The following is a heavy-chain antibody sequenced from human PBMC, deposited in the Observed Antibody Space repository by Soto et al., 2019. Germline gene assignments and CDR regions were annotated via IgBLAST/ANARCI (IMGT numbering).Heavy chain of an antibody. Sequence: GGSPRLSCAASGFTFSSYWMHWVRQAPGKGLLWVSRINAGGSSTNYVDSVKGRFTISRDNTKNTLYLQMNSLRAEDTAVYYCARGTTSAGTGWFDPWGQGTLVTV. CDR2: INAGGSST. CDR3: ARGTTSAGTGWFDP. CDR1: GFTFSSYW. D-gene: IGHD6-13*01. J-gene: IGHJ5*02. V-gene: IGHV3-74*01.